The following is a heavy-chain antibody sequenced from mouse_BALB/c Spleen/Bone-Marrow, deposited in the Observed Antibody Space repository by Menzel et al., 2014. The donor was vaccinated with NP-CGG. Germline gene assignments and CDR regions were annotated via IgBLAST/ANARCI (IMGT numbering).Heavy chain of an antibody. Sequence: EVKVVESGGGSVQPGGSLRLSCATSGFTFTDYYMSWVRQPPGKALEWLGFIRNKANGYTTEYSASEKGRFTISRDNSQRILYLQMNTLRAEDSATYYCARDENVGIYWYFDVWGAGTTVIVSS. CDR3: ARDENVGIYWYFDV. V-gene: IGHV7-3*02. CDR2: IRNKANGYTT. CDR1: GFTFTDYY. J-gene: IGHJ1*01.